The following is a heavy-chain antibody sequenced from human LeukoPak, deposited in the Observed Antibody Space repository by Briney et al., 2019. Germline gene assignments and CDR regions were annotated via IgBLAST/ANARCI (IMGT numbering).Heavy chain of an antibody. CDR3: ARGERAYSSSSGAAGRLYYFDY. V-gene: IGHV1-8*03. CDR2: MNPNSGNT. CDR1: GYTFTSYD. J-gene: IGHJ4*02. Sequence: ASVKVSCKASGYTFTSYDINWVRQATGQGLEWMGWMNPNSGNTGYAQKFQGRVTITADKSTSTAYMELSSLRYEDTAVYYCARGERAYSSSSGAAGRLYYFDYWGQGTLVTVSS. D-gene: IGHD6-6*01.